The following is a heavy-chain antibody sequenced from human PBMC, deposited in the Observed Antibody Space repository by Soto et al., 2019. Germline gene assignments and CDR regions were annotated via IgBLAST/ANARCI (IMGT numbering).Heavy chain of an antibody. CDR1: GYTFTGYY. Sequence: GASVKVSCKASGYTFTGYYTHWARQAPGQGLEWMGWINPNSGSTYYADSVKGRFTISRDNSKNTLYLQMNSLRAEDTAVYYCASNSLLNWFDPWGQGTLVTVSS. CDR3: ASNSLLNWFDP. D-gene: IGHD6-13*01. J-gene: IGHJ5*02. CDR2: INPNSGST. V-gene: IGHV1-2*02.